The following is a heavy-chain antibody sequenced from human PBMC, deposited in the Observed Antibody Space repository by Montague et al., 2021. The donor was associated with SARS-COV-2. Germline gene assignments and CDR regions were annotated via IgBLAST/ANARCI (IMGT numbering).Heavy chain of an antibody. Sequence: SETLSLTCSVSGDSISNYSWSWIRQSPGKGLEWIGYIYYSGSTIYNPSLTSRVTISVDTSKNQVSLKLTSVTVADTAVYYCARHLRVTTVTSHMYHYAMDVWGQGTTVTVSS. V-gene: IGHV4-59*08. D-gene: IGHD4-11*01. CDR2: IYYSGST. CDR3: ARHLRVTTVTSHMYHYAMDV. J-gene: IGHJ6*02. CDR1: GDSISNYS.